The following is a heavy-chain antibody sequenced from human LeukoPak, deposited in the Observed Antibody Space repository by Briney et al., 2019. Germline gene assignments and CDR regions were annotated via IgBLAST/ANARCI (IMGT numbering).Heavy chain of an antibody. V-gene: IGHV4-4*02. CDR2: IYHSGSN. D-gene: IGHD3-10*01. CDR1: GGSISSLNW. J-gene: IGHJ2*01. CDR3: ARDLPTSGSGASYFDL. Sequence: SETLSLTCAVSGGSISSLNWWSWVRQPPGKGLEWIGEIYHSGSNNYNPSLKSRVTISVDKSKNRFSLKLNSVTAADTAVYYCARDLPTSGSGASYFDLWGRGTLVTVSS.